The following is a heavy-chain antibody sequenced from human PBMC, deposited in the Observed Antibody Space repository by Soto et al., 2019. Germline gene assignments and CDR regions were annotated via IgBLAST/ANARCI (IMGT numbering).Heavy chain of an antibody. CDR3: ARDIGNSGFYLDY. CDR1: GFTFSNFG. CDR2: LWYDGSRE. J-gene: IGHJ4*02. V-gene: IGHV3-33*01. D-gene: IGHD5-12*01. Sequence: QVQLVESGGSVVQPGRSLRLSCAASGFTFSNFGFHWVRQAPGKGLEWVGALWYDGSREEYTDSVKGRFTISRDNSKNTLYLQMNSLRVEDTAVYYCARDIGNSGFYLDYWGQGTLVTVSS.